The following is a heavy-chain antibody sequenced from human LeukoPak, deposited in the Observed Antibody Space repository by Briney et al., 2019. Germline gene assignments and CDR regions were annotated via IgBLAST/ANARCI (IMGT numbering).Heavy chain of an antibody. Sequence: GESLKISCKGSGYSFTSYWIGWVRQMPGKGLEWMGIIYPGDSDTRYSPSFQGQVTISADKSISTAYLQWSSLKASDTAMYYCARCYYDSSGYYYFAFDIWGQGTIVTVSS. D-gene: IGHD3-22*01. CDR1: GYSFTSYW. V-gene: IGHV5-51*01. CDR2: IYPGDSDT. J-gene: IGHJ3*02. CDR3: ARCYYDSSGYYYFAFDI.